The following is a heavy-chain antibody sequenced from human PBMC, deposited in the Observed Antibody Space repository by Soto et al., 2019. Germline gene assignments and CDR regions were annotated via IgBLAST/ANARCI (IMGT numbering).Heavy chain of an antibody. Sequence: GGSLRLSCAASGFTFSSYAMHWVRQAPGKGLEWVAVISYDGSNKYYADSVKGRFTISRDNSKNTLYLQMNSLRAEDTAVYYCARDVAARLYYYYGMDVWGQGTTVTVSS. CDR1: GFTFSSYA. CDR2: ISYDGSNK. D-gene: IGHD6-6*01. CDR3: ARDVAARLYYYYGMDV. J-gene: IGHJ6*02. V-gene: IGHV3-30-3*01.